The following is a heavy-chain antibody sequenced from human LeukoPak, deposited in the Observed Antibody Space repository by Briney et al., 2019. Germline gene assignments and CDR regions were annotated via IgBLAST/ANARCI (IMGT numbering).Heavy chain of an antibody. V-gene: IGHV3-48*01. CDR3: VRELYQAYGNWSDP. CDR1: GLTLSTYN. J-gene: IGHJ5*02. D-gene: IGHD2-15*01. CDR2: ISNVGSPL. Sequence: GGALRLSCADSGLTLSTYNMMWVRQDPGEGLEGISFISNVGSPLYYVDSVRGRFTITRDNGKNSLYLQMDGPRVEDTDVYYCVRELYQAYGNWSDPWGQGTLVTVSS.